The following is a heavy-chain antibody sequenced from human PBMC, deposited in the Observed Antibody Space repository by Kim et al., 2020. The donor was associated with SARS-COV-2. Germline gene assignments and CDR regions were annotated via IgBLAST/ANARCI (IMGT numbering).Heavy chain of an antibody. CDR3: AKAGRGNSYYDILTGYLGGYYYYAMDV. D-gene: IGHD3-9*01. V-gene: IGHV3-30*18. CDR2: ISYDGSNK. Sequence: GGSLRLSCAASGFTFSSYGMHWVRQAPGKGLEWVAVISYDGSNKYYADSVKGRFTISRDNSKNTLYLQMNSLRAEDTAVYYCAKAGRGNSYYDILTGYLGGYYYYAMDVWGQWTTVTVSS. J-gene: IGHJ6*02. CDR1: GFTFSSYG.